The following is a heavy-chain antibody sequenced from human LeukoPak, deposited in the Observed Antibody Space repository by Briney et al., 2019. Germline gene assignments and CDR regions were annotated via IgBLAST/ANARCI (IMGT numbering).Heavy chain of an antibody. J-gene: IGHJ6*03. V-gene: IGHV3-7*01. CDR1: GFTFSSLW. Sequence: GSLRLSCAASGFTFSSLWMSWVRQAPGRGPEWVANINQDGGTTYYVASVKGRFTISRDHPKNSLSLQMSSLRAEDTAVYYCTKDRQGPNQYHMDVWGKGTTVTVSS. CDR3: TKDRQGPNQYHMDV. CDR2: INQDGGTT.